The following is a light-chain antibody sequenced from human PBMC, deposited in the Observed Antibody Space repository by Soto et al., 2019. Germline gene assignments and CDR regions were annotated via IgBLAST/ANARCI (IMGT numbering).Light chain of an antibody. Sequence: EIVMTQSPSTLSVSPGDRATISCRASQSVSSNLTWYQQKPGQAPKLLIYGASTRATGIPSRFSGSGSGTDFTLTISSLQSEDFAVYYCQQYNNSLITFGQGTRLEIK. CDR3: QQYNNSLIT. J-gene: IGKJ5*01. CDR2: GAS. V-gene: IGKV3-15*01. CDR1: QSVSSN.